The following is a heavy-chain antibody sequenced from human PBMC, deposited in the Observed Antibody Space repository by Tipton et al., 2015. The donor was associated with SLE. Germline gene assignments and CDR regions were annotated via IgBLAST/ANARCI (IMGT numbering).Heavy chain of an antibody. V-gene: IGHV3-13*01. Sequence: LSLTCAASGFTFSSYDMHWVRQATGKGLEWVSAIGTAGDTYFPGSVKGRFTISRENAKNSLYLQMNSLRAGDTAVYYCAREGRRRAFDIWGQGTMVTVSS. D-gene: IGHD3-10*01. CDR3: AREGRRRAFDI. J-gene: IGHJ3*02. CDR2: IGTAGDT. CDR1: GFTFSSYD.